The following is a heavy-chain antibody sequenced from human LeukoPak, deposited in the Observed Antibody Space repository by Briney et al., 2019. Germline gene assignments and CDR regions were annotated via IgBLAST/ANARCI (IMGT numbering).Heavy chain of an antibody. D-gene: IGHD3-16*01. J-gene: IGHJ4*02. CDR2: IYHSGRT. CDR3: ARGLGELATSYIDY. CDR1: ERIKGRGNW. V-gene: IGHV4-4*02. Sequence: SETLSLTSAEYERIKGRGNWWRWVRQPPGKGLEWIGEIYHSGRTNYNPSLKSRVTISVDKSKNQFSLKLSSVTAADTAVYYCARGLGELATSYIDYWGQGTLVTVSS.